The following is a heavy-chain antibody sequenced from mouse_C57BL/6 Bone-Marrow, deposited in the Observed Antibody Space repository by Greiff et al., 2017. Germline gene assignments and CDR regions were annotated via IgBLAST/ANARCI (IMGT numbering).Heavy chain of an antibody. D-gene: IGHD2-3*01. CDR1: YTFFRRVH. V-gene: IGHV1-87*01. CDR2: GQGLVWIG. J-gene: IGHJ1*03. Sequence: QVQLQQSGPELARPWASVKISCQAFYTFFRRVHFAFRDTHYWMQWVKQRPGQGLVWIGAFYPGIGDTSYNQKFKGKATLNADKSSSKAYMKLSSLTSEDSAVYYCARTYDGYADWYFDVWGTGTTVTVSS. CDR3: SEDSAVYYCARTYDGYADWYFDV.